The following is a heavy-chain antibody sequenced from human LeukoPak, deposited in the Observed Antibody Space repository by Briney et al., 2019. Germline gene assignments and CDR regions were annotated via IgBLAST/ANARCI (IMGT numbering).Heavy chain of an antibody. J-gene: IGHJ4*02. V-gene: IGHV3-21*01. CDR1: GFTFSSYS. CDR2: ISSSSSYI. Sequence: GGSLRLSCEASGFTFSSYSMNWVRQAPGKGLEWVSSISSSSSYIYYADSVKGRFTISRDNAKNSLYLQMNSLRAEDTAVYYCARDKLGSGAWVRGVIDYWGQGTLVTVSS. D-gene: IGHD3-10*01. CDR3: ARDKLGSGAWVRGVIDY.